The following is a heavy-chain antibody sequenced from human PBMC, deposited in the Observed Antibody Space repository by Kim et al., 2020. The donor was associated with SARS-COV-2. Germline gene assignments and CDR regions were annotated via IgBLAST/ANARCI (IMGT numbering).Heavy chain of an antibody. CDR2: ISYDGSNK. D-gene: IGHD3-10*01. J-gene: IGHJ5*02. CDR1: GFTFSSYG. V-gene: IGHV3-30*18. Sequence: GGSLRLSCAASGFTFSSYGMHWVRQAPGKGLEWVAVISYDGSNKYYADSVKGRFTISRDNSKNTLYLQMNSLRAEDTAVYYCAKDRYYGSGKTNWFDPWG. CDR3: AKDRYYGSGKTNWFDP.